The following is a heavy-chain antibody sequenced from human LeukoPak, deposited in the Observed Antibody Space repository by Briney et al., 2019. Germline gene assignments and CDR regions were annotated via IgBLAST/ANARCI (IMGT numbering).Heavy chain of an antibody. D-gene: IGHD1-26*01. CDR2: ISAYNGNT. V-gene: IGHV1-18*01. CDR3: ARDRQSGSYLGWFDP. CDR1: GYTFTSYG. Sequence: GASVKVSCKASGYTFTSYGISWVRQAPGQGLEWMGWISAYNGNTNYAQKLQGRVTMTTDTSTSTAYMELRSLRSDDTAVYYCARDRQSGSYLGWFDPWGQGTLVTVSS. J-gene: IGHJ5*02.